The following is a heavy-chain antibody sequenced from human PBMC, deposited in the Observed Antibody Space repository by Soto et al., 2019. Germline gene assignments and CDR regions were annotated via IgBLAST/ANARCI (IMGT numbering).Heavy chain of an antibody. Sequence: QVQLVQSGAEVKKPGSSVKVSCKASGGTFSSYAISWVRQAPGQGLEWMGGIIPIFGTANYAQKFQGRVTITADEATSTAYMELSSLRSEDTAVYYCAREAGVSGSYSAYYYYYGMDVWGQGTTVTVSS. CDR2: IIPIFGTA. V-gene: IGHV1-69*01. D-gene: IGHD1-26*01. CDR1: GGTFSSYA. J-gene: IGHJ6*02. CDR3: AREAGVSGSYSAYYYYYGMDV.